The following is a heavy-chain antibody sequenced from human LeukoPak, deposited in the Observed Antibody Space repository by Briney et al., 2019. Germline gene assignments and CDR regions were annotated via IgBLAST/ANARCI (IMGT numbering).Heavy chain of an antibody. V-gene: IGHV4-59*01. CDR3: ARDYYGSGSYIDY. D-gene: IGHD3-10*01. J-gene: IGHJ4*02. Sequence: SETLSLTCTVSGGSISTYYWSWIRQLPGKGLEWIGYIYYSGSTNYNPSLKSRVTISVDTSKNQFSLKLSSVTAADTAVYYCARDYYGSGSYIDYWGQGTLVTVSS. CDR1: GGSISTYY. CDR2: IYYSGST.